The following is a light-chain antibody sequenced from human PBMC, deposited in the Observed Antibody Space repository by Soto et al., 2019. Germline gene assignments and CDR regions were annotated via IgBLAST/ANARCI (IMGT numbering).Light chain of an antibody. CDR1: STDVGACDC. J-gene: IGLJ1*01. CDR3: SSFTTTSTYV. CDR2: EVN. Sequence: QSALTQPASVSGSPGQSITISCTGTSTDVGACDCVSWYQHHPGKAPKLMIYEVNNRPSGVSNRFSGSKSGNMASLTISGLQAEDEADYYCSSFTTTSTYVFGTGTKLTVL. V-gene: IGLV2-14*01.